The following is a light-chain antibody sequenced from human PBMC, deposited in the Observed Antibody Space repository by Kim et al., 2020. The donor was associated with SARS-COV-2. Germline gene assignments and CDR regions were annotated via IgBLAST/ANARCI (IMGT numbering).Light chain of an antibody. CDR2: MAS. J-gene: IGKJ1*01. Sequence: DVQMTQSPSTLSASVGDRVTITCRASRNIDTYLAWYQQKPGKAPKLLIYMASNLKSGVPSTFSGSGSGTEFTLTTSNLQPDDFATYYCQKYRTYPWTIGQGTKVDI. V-gene: IGKV1-5*03. CDR3: QKYRTYPWT. CDR1: RNIDTY.